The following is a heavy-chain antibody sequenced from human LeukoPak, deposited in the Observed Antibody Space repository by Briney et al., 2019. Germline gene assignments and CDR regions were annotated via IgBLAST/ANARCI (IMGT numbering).Heavy chain of an antibody. CDR1: GVTISSNY. CDR3: ARDRGTRVRAPGSGSPFDY. D-gene: IGHD3-10*01. Sequence: GGSLRLSCAASGVTISSNYMSWVRQAPGKGLERVSVIYSGGSTFYAHSVKGRFTISRDNSKNTLYLQMNSLRAEDTPVYYCARDRGTRVRAPGSGSPFDYWGQGTLVTVSS. V-gene: IGHV3-66*01. J-gene: IGHJ4*02. CDR2: IYSGGST.